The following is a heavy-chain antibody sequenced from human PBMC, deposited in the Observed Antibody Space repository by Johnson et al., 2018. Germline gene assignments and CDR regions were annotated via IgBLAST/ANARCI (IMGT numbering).Heavy chain of an antibody. D-gene: IGHD6-6*01. Sequence: VQLQESGGGLVKPGGSLRLSCAASGFTFSSYWMSWVRQAPGKGLEWVANIKQDGSEKSYVDSVKGRFTLSRDNAENSLYLQMNGLRAEDTAVYYCARRPYSSSFYYYYCLDGWGNGTTVTVSS. J-gene: IGHJ6*03. CDR3: ARRPYSSSFYYYYCLDG. CDR1: GFTFSSYW. V-gene: IGHV3-7*01. CDR2: IKQDGSEK.